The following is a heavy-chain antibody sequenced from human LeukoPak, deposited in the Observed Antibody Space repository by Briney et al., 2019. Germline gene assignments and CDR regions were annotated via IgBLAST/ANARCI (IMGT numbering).Heavy chain of an antibody. V-gene: IGHV4-59*01. D-gene: IGHD3-10*01. Sequence: SETLSLTCTDSGGSISSYYWSWIRQPPGKGLEWIGYIYYSGSTNYNPSLKSRVTISVDTSKNQFSLKLSSVTAADTAVYYCARVPVLPPRNWYFDLWGRGTLVTVSS. CDR3: ARVPVLPPRNWYFDL. CDR1: GGSISSYY. J-gene: IGHJ2*01. CDR2: IYYSGST.